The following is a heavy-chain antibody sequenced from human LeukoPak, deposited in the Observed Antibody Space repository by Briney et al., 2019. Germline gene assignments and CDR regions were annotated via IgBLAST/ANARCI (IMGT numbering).Heavy chain of an antibody. CDR2: IRYDGSSK. CDR1: GFTFSSYG. D-gene: IGHD3-10*02. J-gene: IGHJ6*04. CDR3: AELGITMIGGV. Sequence: GGSLRLSCAASGFTFSSYGMHWVRQAPGKGLEWVAFIRYDGSSKYYADSVKGRFTISRDNAKNSLYLQMNSLRAEDTAVYYCAELGITMIGGVWGKGTTVTISS. V-gene: IGHV3-30*02.